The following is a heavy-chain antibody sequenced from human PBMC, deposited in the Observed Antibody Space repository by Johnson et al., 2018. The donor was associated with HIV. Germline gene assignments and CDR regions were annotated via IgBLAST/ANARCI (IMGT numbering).Heavy chain of an antibody. V-gene: IGHV3-11*04. D-gene: IGHD3-16*01. CDR1: GFTFSDYN. CDR2: ISRSGTTI. CDR3: ARESRIGA. Sequence: QVQLLESGGGLVQPGGSLRLSCATSGFTFSDYNMNWIRQAPGKGLEWISYISRSGTTIYYADSVKVRFTISRDNAKSSLSLQMNSLRAEDTAVSYCARESRIGAWGQGTMVTVSS. J-gene: IGHJ3*01.